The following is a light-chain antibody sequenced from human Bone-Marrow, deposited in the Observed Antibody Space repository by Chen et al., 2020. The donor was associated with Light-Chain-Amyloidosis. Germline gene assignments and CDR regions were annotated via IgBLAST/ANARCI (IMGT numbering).Light chain of an antibody. J-gene: IGLJ2*01. Sequence: QSVLTQPPSVSGAPGQRVTISCTGTSSNIGAGYDVHWYQQLPGAAPKLLISANTNRPAGVPDRFAGSTAGTSAPLAITGLQADDEAYYYCQSYDSKLDVVFGGGTKVTVL. V-gene: IGLV1-40*01. CDR1: SSNIGAGYD. CDR2: ANT. CDR3: QSYDSKLDVV.